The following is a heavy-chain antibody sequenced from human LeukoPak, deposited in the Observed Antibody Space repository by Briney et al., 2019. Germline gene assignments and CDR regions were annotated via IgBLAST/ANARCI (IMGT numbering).Heavy chain of an antibody. CDR2: IKSKTDGETT. J-gene: IGHJ4*02. CDR1: RFTFRNVW. CDR3: STVLNRDTDY. Sequence: GGSLRLSCAASRFTFRNVWMSWVRQAPGKGLEWVGRIKSKTDGETTQYAAPVKGRFTISRDDSRNTLYLQMDSLTTGDTAVYYCSTVLNRDTDYWGRGALVTVSS. V-gene: IGHV3-15*01.